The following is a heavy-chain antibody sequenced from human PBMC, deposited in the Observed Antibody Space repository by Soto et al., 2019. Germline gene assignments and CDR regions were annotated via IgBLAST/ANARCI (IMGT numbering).Heavy chain of an antibody. D-gene: IGHD3-9*01. V-gene: IGHV3-15*01. CDR1: GFNLSHPW. J-gene: IGHJ4*02. CDR2: IKSKTDGGTA. CDR3: TTGIYYDILTGYHNVAY. Sequence: SLRLSCVASGFNLSHPWMTWVRQAAGKGLEWVDRIKSKTDGGTADYAAPVKGRATISRDDSKNTVYLQMNSLKTEDTAVYYCTTGIYYDILTGYHNVAYWGQGALVTVSS.